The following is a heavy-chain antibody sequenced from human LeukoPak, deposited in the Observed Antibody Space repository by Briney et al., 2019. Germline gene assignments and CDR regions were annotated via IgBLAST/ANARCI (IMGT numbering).Heavy chain of an antibody. J-gene: IGHJ6*03. V-gene: IGHV4-30-2*01. CDR1: GGSISSGGYY. D-gene: IGHD3-3*01. CDR2: IYHSGST. Sequence: SQTLSLTCTVSGGSISSGGYYWSWIRQPPGKGLEWIGYIYHSGSTYYNPSLKSRVTISVDRSKNQFSLKPSSVTAADTAVYYCARDPEIWSGYTLPYYYMDVWGKGTTVTVSS. CDR3: ARDPEIWSGYTLPYYYMDV.